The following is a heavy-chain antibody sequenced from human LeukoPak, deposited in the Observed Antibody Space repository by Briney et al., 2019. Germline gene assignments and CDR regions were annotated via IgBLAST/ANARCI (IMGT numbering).Heavy chain of an antibody. CDR1: GGSFSGYY. Sequence: SETLSLTCAVYGGSFSGYYWSWIRQPPRKGLEWIGEINHSGGTNYNPSFKSRVTISLDTSKNQFSLNLNSVTAADTAVYYCARDRGILTAQLDYWGQGTLVTVPS. CDR2: INHSGGT. D-gene: IGHD3-9*01. V-gene: IGHV4-34*01. CDR3: ARDRGILTAQLDY. J-gene: IGHJ4*02.